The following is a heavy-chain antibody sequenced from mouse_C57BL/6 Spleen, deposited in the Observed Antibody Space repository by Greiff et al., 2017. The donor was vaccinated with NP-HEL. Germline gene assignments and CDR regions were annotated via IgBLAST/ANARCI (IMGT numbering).Heavy chain of an antibody. CDR2: INPSSGYT. Sequence: VQLQQSGAELARPGASVKMSCKASGYTFTSYTMHWVKQRPGQGLEWIGYINPSSGYTKYNQKFKDKATLTADKSSSTAYMQLSSLTSEDSAVYYCATKANWDFYFDYWGQGTTLTVSS. CDR3: ATKANWDFYFDY. CDR1: GYTFTSYT. J-gene: IGHJ2*01. V-gene: IGHV1-4*01. D-gene: IGHD4-1*01.